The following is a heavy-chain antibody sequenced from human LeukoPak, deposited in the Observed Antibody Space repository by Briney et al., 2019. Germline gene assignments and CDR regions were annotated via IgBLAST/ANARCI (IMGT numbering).Heavy chain of an antibody. CDR2: IIPNFGTA. CDR1: GGTFSSYA. J-gene: IGHJ3*02. V-gene: IGHV1-69*13. Sequence: ASVKVSCKASGGTFSSYAISWVRQAPGQGLEWMGGIIPNFGTANYAQKFQGRVTITADESTSTAYMELSSLRSEDTAVYYCARDRVTTEIRSAFDIWGQGTMVTVSS. CDR3: ARDRVTTEIRSAFDI. D-gene: IGHD4-11*01.